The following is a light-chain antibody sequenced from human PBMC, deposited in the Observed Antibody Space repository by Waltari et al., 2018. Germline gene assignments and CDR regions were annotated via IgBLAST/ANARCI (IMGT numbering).Light chain of an antibody. CDR3: QQYYSSPYT. V-gene: IGKV4-1*01. CDR2: WAS. Sequence: DFVMTQSPASLALSLGERATIHCKTSPTVLYNSNNRNYLTWDQQKPAQPPKLFLYWASPRESGVPDRFSASGSGTDFTLTISRLQPEDVAIYYCQQYYSSPYTFGQG. CDR1: PTVLYNSNNRNY. J-gene: IGKJ2*01.